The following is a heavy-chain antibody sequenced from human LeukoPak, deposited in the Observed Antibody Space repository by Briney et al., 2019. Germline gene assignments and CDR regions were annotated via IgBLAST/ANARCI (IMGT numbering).Heavy chain of an antibody. Sequence: SGGSLRLTCAASGFTFSRYGMHWVRQAPGKGLEWVAGIWYDETKNDYEDSVKGRFTVSRDNSKNTLYLEMNSLRAEDTAVYYCARDVMSGGGYDPHYGMDVWGQGTTVTVSS. CDR2: IWYDETKN. CDR3: ARDVMSGGGYDPHYGMDV. J-gene: IGHJ6*02. CDR1: GFTFSRYG. D-gene: IGHD5-12*01. V-gene: IGHV3-33*01.